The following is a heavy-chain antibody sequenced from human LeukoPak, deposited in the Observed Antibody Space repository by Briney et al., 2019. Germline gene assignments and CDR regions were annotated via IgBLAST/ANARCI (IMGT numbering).Heavy chain of an antibody. J-gene: IGHJ6*03. Sequence: ASVKVSCKASGYTFTGYYMHWVRQAPGQGLEWMGWINPNSGGTNYAKKFQGRVTMTRDTSISKAYMELSRLRSDDTAVYYCARESDYYYGSGSTTMDVWGKGTTVTISS. CDR2: INPNSGGT. D-gene: IGHD3-10*01. V-gene: IGHV1-2*02. CDR3: ARESDYYYGSGSTTMDV. CDR1: GYTFTGYY.